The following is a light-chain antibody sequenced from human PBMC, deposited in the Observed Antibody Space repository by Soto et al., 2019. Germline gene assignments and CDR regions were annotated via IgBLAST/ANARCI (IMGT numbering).Light chain of an antibody. J-gene: IGLJ1*01. Sequence: QSVLTQPPSVSGSPGQSVTISCTGTSSDVGSYNRVSWYQQPPGTAPKLMIYEVSNRPSGVPDRFSGSKSGNTASLTISGLEDEDEADYYCSSYTASSTYVFETGPKVXVL. CDR2: EVS. CDR1: SSDVGSYNR. V-gene: IGLV2-18*02. CDR3: SSYTASSTYV.